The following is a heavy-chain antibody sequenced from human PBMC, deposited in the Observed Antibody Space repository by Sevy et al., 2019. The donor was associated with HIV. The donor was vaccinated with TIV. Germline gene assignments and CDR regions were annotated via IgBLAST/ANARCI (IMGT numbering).Heavy chain of an antibody. Sequence: GGSLRLSCPVSGFNFNIYSMSWVRQAPGKGLEWVSTLSFGCGKINYADSVKGRFIISRDDSKNTLYLQMNSLRAEDTAVYFCAREPWTRPHDYWGQGTLVTVSS. CDR1: GFNFNIYS. CDR2: LSFGCGKI. D-gene: IGHD1-1*01. V-gene: IGHV3-23*01. J-gene: IGHJ4*02. CDR3: AREPWTRPHDY.